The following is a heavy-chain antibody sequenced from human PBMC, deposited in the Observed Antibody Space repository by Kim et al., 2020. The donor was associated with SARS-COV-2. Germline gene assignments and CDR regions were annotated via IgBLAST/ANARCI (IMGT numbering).Heavy chain of an antibody. CDR2: IYSGGST. D-gene: IGHD3-10*01. J-gene: IGHJ5*02. CDR3: ARDRFTFGVGWFDP. V-gene: IGHV3-53*01. Sequence: GGSLRLSCAASGFTVSSNYMSWVRQAPGKGLEWVSVIYSGGSTYYADSVKGRFTISRDNSKNTLYLQMNSLRAEDTAVYYCARDRFTFGVGWFDPWGQGTLVTVSS. CDR1: GFTVSSNY.